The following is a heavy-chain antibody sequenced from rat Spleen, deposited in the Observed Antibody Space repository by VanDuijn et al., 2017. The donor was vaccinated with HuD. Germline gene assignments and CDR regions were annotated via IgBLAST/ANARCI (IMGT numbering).Heavy chain of an antibody. Sequence: QVQLKESGPGLVQPSQTLSLTCTVSGLSLPSTSVSWIRQPPGKGLEWMGVIWTNGGTDYNSAIKSRLSISRDTSKSQVFLKMNSLQTEDTAMYFCARTGYYYVMDAWGQGASVTVSS. CDR2: IWTNGGT. CDR1: GLSLPSTS. D-gene: IGHD1-7*01. CDR3: ARTGYYYVMDA. V-gene: IGHV2-47*01. J-gene: IGHJ4*01.